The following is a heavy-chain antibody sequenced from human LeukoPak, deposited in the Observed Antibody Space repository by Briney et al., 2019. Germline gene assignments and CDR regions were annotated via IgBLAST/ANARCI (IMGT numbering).Heavy chain of an antibody. CDR3: STDSGRSYFYFDF. CDR1: GGTFSSYA. D-gene: IGHD3-10*01. V-gene: IGHV1-69*05. J-gene: IGHJ4*02. CDR2: IIPIFGTA. Sequence: SVKVSCKASGGTFSSYAISWVRQAPGQGLEWMGGIIPIFGTANYAQKFQGRVTITTDESTSTAYMELSSLRSEDTAVYYCSTDSGRSYFYFDFWGQGTLVTVSS.